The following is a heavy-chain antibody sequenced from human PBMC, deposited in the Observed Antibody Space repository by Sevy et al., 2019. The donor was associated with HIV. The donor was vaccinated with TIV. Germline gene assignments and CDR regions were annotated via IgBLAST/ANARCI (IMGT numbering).Heavy chain of an antibody. CDR3: AAGDTAFLADLDF. CDR2: ISATDGNT. D-gene: IGHD5-18*01. Sequence: GGSLRLSCGASGFSISTHAMNWVRQAPGRGLEWISGISATDGNTHYEDSVKGRFTISRDNSKNTVNLQMNSLRAEDTALYYWAAGDTAFLADLDFWGQGTLVTVSS. CDR1: GFSISTHA. J-gene: IGHJ4*02. V-gene: IGHV3-23*01.